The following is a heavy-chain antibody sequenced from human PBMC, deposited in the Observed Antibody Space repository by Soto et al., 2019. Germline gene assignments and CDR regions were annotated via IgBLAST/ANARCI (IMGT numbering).Heavy chain of an antibody. Sequence: SQTLSLTCAISGDSVSSKRAAWNWIRPSPSRGLEWLGRTYYRSKWYNDYAVSVKSRININPDTSKNQFSLQLNSVTPEDTAVYYCARDVGTIMPFEYWGQGTLVTVSS. CDR3: ARDVGTIMPFEY. V-gene: IGHV6-1*01. J-gene: IGHJ4*02. CDR2: TYYRSKWYN. D-gene: IGHD1-1*01. CDR1: GDSVSSKRAA.